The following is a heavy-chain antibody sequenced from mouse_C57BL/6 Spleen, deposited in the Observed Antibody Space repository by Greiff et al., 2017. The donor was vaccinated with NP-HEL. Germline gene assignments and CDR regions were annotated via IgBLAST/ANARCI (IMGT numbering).Heavy chain of an antibody. J-gene: IGHJ2*01. Sequence: EVKLMESGGDLVKPGGSLKLSCAASGFTFSSYGMSWVRQTPDKRLEWVATISSGGSYTYYPDSVKGRFTISRDNAKNTLYLQMSSLKSEDTAMYYCARRGDPGYFDYWGQGTTLTVSS. CDR3: ARRGDPGYFDY. CDR1: GFTFSSYG. CDR2: ISSGGSYT. V-gene: IGHV5-6*02.